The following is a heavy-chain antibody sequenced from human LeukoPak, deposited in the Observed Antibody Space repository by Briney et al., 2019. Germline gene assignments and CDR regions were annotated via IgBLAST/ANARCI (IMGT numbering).Heavy chain of an antibody. D-gene: IGHD1-26*01. CDR1: GYSFTSYW. V-gene: IGHV5-51*06. CDR2: IYPGDSDT. J-gene: IGHJ6*03. Sequence: GESLKISCKGSGYSFTSYWIGWVRQMPGKGLEWMGIIYPGDSDTRYSPSFQGQVTISVDMSISTAYLQWSSLKASDTAMYYCARRKMGATNYYYYYMDVWGKGTTVTVSS. CDR3: ARRKMGATNYYYYYMDV.